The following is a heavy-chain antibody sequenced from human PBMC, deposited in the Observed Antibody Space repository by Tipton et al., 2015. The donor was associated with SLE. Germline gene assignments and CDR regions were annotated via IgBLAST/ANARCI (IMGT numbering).Heavy chain of an antibody. CDR3: AREDTIFGVVTD. CDR2: ISSSGSTI. J-gene: IGHJ4*02. V-gene: IGHV3-48*03. D-gene: IGHD3-3*01. CDR1: GFTFSSYE. Sequence: SLRLSCAASGFTFSSYEMNWVRQAPGKGLEWVSYISSSGSTIYYADSVRGRFTISRDNSKNTLYLQMNSLRAEDTAVYYCAREDTIFGVVTDWGQGTLVTVSS.